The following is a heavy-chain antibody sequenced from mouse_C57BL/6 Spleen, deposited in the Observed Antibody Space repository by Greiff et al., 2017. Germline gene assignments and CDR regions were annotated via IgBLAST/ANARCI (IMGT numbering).Heavy chain of an antibody. D-gene: IGHD1-1*01. J-gene: IGHJ4*01. Sequence: VQLQQPGAELVKPGASVKLSCKASGYTFTSYWMHWVKQRPGQGLEWIGMIHPNSGSTNYNEKFKSKATLTVDKSYSTAYMQLSSLTSEDSAVYYCARSSGSSYDYAMDYWGQGTSVTVSS. CDR1: GYTFTSYW. CDR2: IHPNSGST. CDR3: ARSSGSSYDYAMDY. V-gene: IGHV1-64*01.